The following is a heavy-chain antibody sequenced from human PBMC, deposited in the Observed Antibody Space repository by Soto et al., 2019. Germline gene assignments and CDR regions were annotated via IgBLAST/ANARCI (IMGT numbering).Heavy chain of an antibody. CDR1: GFTFSNAW. D-gene: IGHD4-17*01. CDR3: TTVRIEETDDYGDYVCWFDP. J-gene: IGHJ5*02. CDR2: IKSKTDGGTT. V-gene: IGHV3-15*01. Sequence: GGSLRLSCAASGFTFSNAWMSWVRQAPGKGLEWVGRIKSKTDGGTTDYAAPVKGRFTISREDSKNTLYLQMKSLKTEDTAVYYCTTVRIEETDDYGDYVCWFDPWGQGTLVTVSS.